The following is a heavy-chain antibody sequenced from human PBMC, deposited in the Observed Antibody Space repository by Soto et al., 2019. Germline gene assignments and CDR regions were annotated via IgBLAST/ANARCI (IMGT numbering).Heavy chain of an antibody. J-gene: IGHJ6*02. CDR1: GYTFTSYY. V-gene: IGHV1-46*01. CDR2: INPSGGST. Sequence: QVQLVQSGAEVKKPGASVKVSCKASGYTFTSYYMHWVRQAPGQGLEWMGIINPSGGSTSYAQKFQGRVTMTRDTSTSTVYMELSSLRSEDTAVYYCARGVIQLWSRGQARGMDVWGQGTTVTVSS. CDR3: ARGVIQLWSRGQARGMDV. D-gene: IGHD5-18*01.